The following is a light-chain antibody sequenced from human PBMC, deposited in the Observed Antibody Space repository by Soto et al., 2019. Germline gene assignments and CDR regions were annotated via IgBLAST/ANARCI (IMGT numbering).Light chain of an antibody. Sequence: QSVLTQPASVSGSPGQSITISCTGTSSDVGSYNLVSWYQQHPGKAPKLMIYEGSKRPSGVSNRFSGSKSGNTASVTISGLQAEDVADYYCCSYAGSITLYVFGTGTKVTVL. CDR3: CSYAGSITLYV. CDR1: SSDVGSYNL. V-gene: IGLV2-23*01. CDR2: EGS. J-gene: IGLJ1*01.